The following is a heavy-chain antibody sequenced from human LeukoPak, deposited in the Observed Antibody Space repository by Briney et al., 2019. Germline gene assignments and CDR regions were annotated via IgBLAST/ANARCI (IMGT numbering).Heavy chain of an antibody. D-gene: IGHD2-8*01. CDR3: AKGHRYCTSGACNSAVDY. CDR2: IYAAGDT. J-gene: IGHJ4*02. V-gene: IGHV3-53*01. Sequence: GGSLRLSCVVSGFSVSGNYMTWVRQAPGRGLEWVSLIYAAGDTFYPASLKGRFTISRDTPKNTLYLQMNSLRAEDTAVYYGAKGHRYCTSGACNSAVDYWGQGTLVTVSS. CDR1: GFSVSGNY.